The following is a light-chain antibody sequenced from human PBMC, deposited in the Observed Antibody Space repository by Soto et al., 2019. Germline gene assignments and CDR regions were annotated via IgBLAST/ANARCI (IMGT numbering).Light chain of an antibody. J-gene: IGKJ2*01. CDR3: QVYGNSPMYT. CDR1: QSVSNSS. CDR2: AAS. Sequence: EIVLTQSPGTLSLSPGERATFSCRASQSVSNSSLAWYHQKPGQAPRLLLFAASRRATGIPDTFSGSGSGTDFTLTISRLEPEDFAVYYCQVYGNSPMYTFGQGTRSELK. V-gene: IGKV3-20*01.